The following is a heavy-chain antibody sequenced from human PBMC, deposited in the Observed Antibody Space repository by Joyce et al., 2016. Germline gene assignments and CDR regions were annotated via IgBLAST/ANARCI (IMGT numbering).Heavy chain of an antibody. Sequence: QVHLVESGGGVVQPGNSLRLSCVVSGIYISGYAFNWVRQAPGKGLDWVNTISHYGYRRYADSVKGRFTVSRDDSKKMVDLEMNNLRVDDTAIYYCARIGYGVSLGNGFDPWGQGTPVTVSS. CDR2: ISHYGYR. J-gene: IGHJ5*02. D-gene: IGHD2-15*01. CDR1: GIYISGYA. CDR3: ARIGYGVSLGNGFDP. V-gene: IGHV3-30*04.